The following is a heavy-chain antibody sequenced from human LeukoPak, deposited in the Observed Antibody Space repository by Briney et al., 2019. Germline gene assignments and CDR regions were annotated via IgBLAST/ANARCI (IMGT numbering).Heavy chain of an antibody. CDR1: GFTFSDYY. Sequence: KPGGSLRLSCAASGFTFSDYYMSWIRQAPGKGLEWVSYISSSGSTIYYADSVKGRFTISRDNSKNTLYLQMSGLRAEDTAVYYCAKDRSDATMVYVFDYWGQGALVTVSS. CDR3: AKDRSDATMVYVFDY. V-gene: IGHV3-11*01. CDR2: ISSSGSTI. D-gene: IGHD5-18*01. J-gene: IGHJ4*02.